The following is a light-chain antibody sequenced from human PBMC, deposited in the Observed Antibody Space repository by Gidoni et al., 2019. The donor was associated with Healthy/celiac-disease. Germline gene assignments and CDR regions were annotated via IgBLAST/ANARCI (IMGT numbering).Light chain of an antibody. CDR1: SSDVGGYNY. V-gene: IGLV2-11*01. CDR3: CSYAGSYTLV. J-gene: IGLJ3*02. CDR2: DVS. Sequence: QSALSQPRSVSGSPGQSVTISCTGTSSDVGGYNYVSWYHQHPGKAPKLMISDVSKRPSGVPDRFSGSKSGNTASLTISGLQAEDEADYFCCSYAGSYTLVFGGGTKVTVL.